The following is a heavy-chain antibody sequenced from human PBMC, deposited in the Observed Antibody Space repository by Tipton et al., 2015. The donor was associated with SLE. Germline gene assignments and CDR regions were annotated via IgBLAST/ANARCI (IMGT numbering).Heavy chain of an antibody. CDR1: GGSISSSSYY. CDR3: ARAGTEDDFGVFDS. J-gene: IGHJ5*01. CDR2: LYYSGNT. D-gene: IGHD3-16*01. Sequence: TLSLTCSVSGGSISSSSYYWGWIRQPPGKGLEWIGSLYYSGNTYYNPTLKSRVTISGDTSKNQFSLKLTSVTAADTAMYYCARAGTEDDFGVFDSWGQGTLVTVAS. V-gene: IGHV4-39*07.